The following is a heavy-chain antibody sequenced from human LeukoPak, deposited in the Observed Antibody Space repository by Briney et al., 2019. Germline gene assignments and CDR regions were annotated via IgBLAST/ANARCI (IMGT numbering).Heavy chain of an antibody. V-gene: IGHV4-38-2*02. CDR3: AREEMDYDSSGYFYYFDY. CDR1: GYSISSGYY. J-gene: IGHJ4*02. CDR2: IYHSGST. Sequence: PSGTLSLTCAVSGYSISSGYYWGWIRQPPGKGLEWIGSIYHSGSTYYNPSLKSRVTISVDTSKNQFSLKLSSVTAADTAVYYCAREEMDYDSSGYFYYFDYWGQGTLVTVSS. D-gene: IGHD3-22*01.